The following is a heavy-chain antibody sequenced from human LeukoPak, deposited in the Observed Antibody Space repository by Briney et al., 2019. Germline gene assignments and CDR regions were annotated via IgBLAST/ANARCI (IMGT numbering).Heavy chain of an antibody. CDR3: ARQGYYYGVDV. J-gene: IGHJ6*02. CDR1: GGSIRSSYYY. V-gene: IGHV4-39*01. Sequence: SETLSLTCTVSGGSIRSSYYYWGWIRQPPGKGLEWIGSIYDSGSTYYNPSLKSRVTISVDTSKNQFSLKLNSVTAADAAVYYCARQGYYYGVDVWGQGTTVTVSS. CDR2: IYDSGST.